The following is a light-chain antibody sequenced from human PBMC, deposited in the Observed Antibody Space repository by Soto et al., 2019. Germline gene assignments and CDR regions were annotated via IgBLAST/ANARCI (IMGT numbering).Light chain of an antibody. CDR2: DAS. CDR3: QQRYKWPPVT. CDR1: QSVSSY. J-gene: IGKJ4*01. Sequence: EIVLTQSPATLPLSPGERATLSCRASQSVSSYLVWYQQKPGQAPRLLIYDASNRATGIPARFSGSGSGTDFNLTLSSLEPEDFAVYYCQQRYKWPPVTFGGGTKVEIK. V-gene: IGKV3-11*01.